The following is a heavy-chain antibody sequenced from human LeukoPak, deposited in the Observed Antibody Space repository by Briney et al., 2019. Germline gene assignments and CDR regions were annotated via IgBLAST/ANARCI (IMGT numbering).Heavy chain of an antibody. D-gene: IGHD3-10*01. CDR2: IWYDGSNK. J-gene: IGHJ4*02. V-gene: IGHV3-33*07. Sequence: PGGSLRLSCAASGFSFTTYSMNWLRQAPGKGLEWVAVIWYDGSNKYYADSVKGRFTISRDNSKNTLYLQMNSLRAEDTAVYYCARANSITMVRGVIIRPFDYWGQGTLVTVSS. CDR1: GFSFTTYS. CDR3: ARANSITMVRGVIIRPFDY.